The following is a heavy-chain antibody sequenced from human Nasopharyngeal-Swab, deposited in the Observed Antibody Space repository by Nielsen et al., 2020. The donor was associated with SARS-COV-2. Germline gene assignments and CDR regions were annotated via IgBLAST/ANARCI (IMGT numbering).Heavy chain of an antibody. V-gene: IGHV1-8*01. Sequence: ASVKVSCKASGYTFTSYDINWVRQAPGQGLEWMGWMNPNSGNTGYAQKFQGRVAMTRNTSISTAYMELSSLRSEDTAVYYCARGVNCQWLTRCYYFDYWGQGTLVTVSS. CDR3: ARGVNCQWLTRCYYFDY. J-gene: IGHJ4*02. CDR2: MNPNSGNT. D-gene: IGHD6-19*01. CDR1: GYTFTSYD.